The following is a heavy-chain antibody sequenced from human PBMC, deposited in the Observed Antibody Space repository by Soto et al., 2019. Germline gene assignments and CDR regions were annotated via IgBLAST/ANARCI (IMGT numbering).Heavy chain of an antibody. CDR3: ARDKSPYSRGWHHRPFDY. J-gene: IGHJ4*02. CDR2: ISYDGSNK. D-gene: IGHD6-19*01. V-gene: IGHV3-30-3*01. Sequence: QVQLVESGGGVVQPGRSLRLSCAASGFTFSTYAMHWVRQAPGKGLEWVAVISYDGSNKYYADSVKGRFTISRDNSKNTLYLQMNSLRAEDTAVYYCARDKSPYSRGWHHRPFDYWGQGTLVTVSS. CDR1: GFTFSTYA.